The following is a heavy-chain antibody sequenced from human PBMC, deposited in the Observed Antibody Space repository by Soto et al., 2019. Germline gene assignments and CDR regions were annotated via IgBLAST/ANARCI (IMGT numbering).Heavy chain of an antibody. J-gene: IGHJ4*02. Sequence: GGSLRLSCAASGFTFSSYAIHWVRQAPGKGLEWVAVISYDGSDKYYADSVKGRFTISRDNSKNTLYLQMNSLRAEDTAVYYCAREEDIVVVVAARFFDYWGQGTLVTVSS. CDR3: AREEDIVVVVAARFFDY. CDR1: GFTFSSYA. CDR2: ISYDGSDK. V-gene: IGHV3-30-3*01. D-gene: IGHD2-15*01.